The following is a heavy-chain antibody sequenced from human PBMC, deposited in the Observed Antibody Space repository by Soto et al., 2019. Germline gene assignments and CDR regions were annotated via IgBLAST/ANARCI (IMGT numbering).Heavy chain of an antibody. CDR1: GFTFSSYA. D-gene: IGHD3-10*01. CDR2: ISGSGGST. V-gene: IGHV3-23*01. Sequence: EVQLLESGGGLVQPGGSLRLSCAASGFTFSSYAMSWVRQAPGKGLEWVSAISGSGGSTYYADSVKGRFTISRDNSKNTLYLQMNSLRAEGTAVYYWAKDGPWFGELRGDYWGQGTLVTVSS. CDR3: AKDGPWFGELRGDY. J-gene: IGHJ4*02.